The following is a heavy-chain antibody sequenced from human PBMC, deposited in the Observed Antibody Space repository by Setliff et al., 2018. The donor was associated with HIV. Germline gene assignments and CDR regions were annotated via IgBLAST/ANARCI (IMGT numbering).Heavy chain of an antibody. J-gene: IGHJ4*02. Sequence: SETLSLTCTVSGYSISSGYYWGWIRQPPGKGLEWIGSIYHSGSTYYNPSLKSRVTISVDTSKNQFSLKLSYVTAADTAVYYCARVVVVAATPLVFDYWGQGTLVTVSS. V-gene: IGHV4-38-2*02. CDR1: GYSISSGYY. CDR2: IYHSGST. CDR3: ARVVVVAATPLVFDY. D-gene: IGHD2-15*01.